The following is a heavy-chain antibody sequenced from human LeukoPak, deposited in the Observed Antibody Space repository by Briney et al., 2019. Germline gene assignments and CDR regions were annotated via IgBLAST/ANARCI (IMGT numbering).Heavy chain of an antibody. CDR1: GFIFDVYA. V-gene: IGHV3-43*02. J-gene: IGHJ4*02. Sequence: GGSLTLSCAARGFIFDVYAIHWVRDAPGKGVEGVSFISGGGGSTFYAVSVRGRFTISRDNRKHSLSVKKSRESSEDTALLHCTRESKSSAWYDYWGEGTL. CDR2: ISGGGGST. D-gene: IGHD6-19*01. CDR3: TRESKSSAWYDY.